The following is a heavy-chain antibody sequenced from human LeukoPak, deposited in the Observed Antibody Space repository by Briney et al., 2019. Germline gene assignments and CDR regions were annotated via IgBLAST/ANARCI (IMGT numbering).Heavy chain of an antibody. CDR3: ASEGRYCSSTSCSADY. CDR2: ISSGGSTI. J-gene: IGHJ4*02. D-gene: IGHD2-2*01. V-gene: IGHV3-11*04. Sequence: GGSLRLSCAASGFTFSDYYMSWLRQAPGKGLEWVSYISSGGSTIYYADSVKGRFTISRDNAKNSLYLQMNSLRAEDTAVYYCASEGRYCSSTSCSADYWGQGTLVTVSS. CDR1: GFTFSDYY.